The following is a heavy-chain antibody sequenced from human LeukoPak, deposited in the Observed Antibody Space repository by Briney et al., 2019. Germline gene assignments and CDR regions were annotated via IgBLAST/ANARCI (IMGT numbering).Heavy chain of an antibody. CDR3: ARSKGDGCNFAYFDY. D-gene: IGHD5-24*01. J-gene: IGHJ4*02. V-gene: IGHV3-7*03. CDR2: IKQDGSEK. CDR1: GFTFSSYW. Sequence: GGSLRLSCAASGFTFSSYWMSWVRQAPGKGLEWVANIKQDGSEKYYVDSVKGRFTISRDNAKNSLYLQMNSLRAEDTAVYYCARSKGDGCNFAYFDYWGQGTLVTVSS.